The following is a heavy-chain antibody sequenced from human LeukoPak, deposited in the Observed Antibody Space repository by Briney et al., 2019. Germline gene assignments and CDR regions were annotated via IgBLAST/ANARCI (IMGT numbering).Heavy chain of an antibody. J-gene: IGHJ4*02. Sequence: SQTLSLTCAVSGGSISSGGYSWSWIRQPPGTGLEWIGYIYHSGSTYYNPSLKSRVTISVDRSKNQFSLKLSSVTAADTAVYYCARHYYDFWSGSHKGPGIFDYWGQGTLVTVSS. V-gene: IGHV4-30-2*01. CDR3: ARHYYDFWSGSHKGPGIFDY. CDR2: IYHSGST. CDR1: GGSISSGGYS. D-gene: IGHD3-3*01.